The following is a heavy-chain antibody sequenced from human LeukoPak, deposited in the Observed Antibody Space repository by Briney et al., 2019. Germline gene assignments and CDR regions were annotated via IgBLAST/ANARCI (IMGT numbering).Heavy chain of an antibody. D-gene: IGHD1-1*01. Sequence: PGGSLRLSCVASGFTFSDYYMSWIRQAPGKGLEWVSYIPNTSSYTSYAHSVKGRFTISRDNAKNSLYLQMNSLRAQDTAVYYCARAANTATGTPTMAIDYWGQGTLVTVSS. CDR1: GFTFSDYY. CDR2: IPNTSSYT. CDR3: ARAANTATGTPTMAIDY. V-gene: IGHV3-11*05. J-gene: IGHJ4*02.